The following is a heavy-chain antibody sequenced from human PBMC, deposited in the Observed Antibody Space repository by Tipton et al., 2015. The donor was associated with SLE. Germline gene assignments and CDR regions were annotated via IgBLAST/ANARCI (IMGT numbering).Heavy chain of an antibody. D-gene: IGHD3-9*01. CDR2: IYYSGST. J-gene: IGHJ3*01. Sequence: TLSLTCAVYVGSFSDYYWSWIRQPPGKGLEWIGYIYYSGSTKYNPSLKSRVTMSVDTSKNHFSLNLTSVTAADTAVYYCASRITIFALDVWGRGTVVTVSS. CDR1: VGSFSDYY. CDR3: ASRITIFALDV. V-gene: IGHV4-59*08.